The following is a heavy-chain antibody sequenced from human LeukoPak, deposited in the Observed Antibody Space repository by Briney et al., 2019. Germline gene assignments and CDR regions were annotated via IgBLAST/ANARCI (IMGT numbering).Heavy chain of an antibody. Sequence: ASVKVSCKASGYTFTDYYIHWVRPAPGQGLEWMGWINPNNGGTHYTQKFQGRVTLTRDTSTSTAYMELSRLRSDDTAVYYCAKITAMASFDYWGQGTLVTVSS. CDR1: GYTFTDYY. CDR2: INPNNGGT. J-gene: IGHJ4*02. D-gene: IGHD5-18*01. V-gene: IGHV1-2*02. CDR3: AKITAMASFDY.